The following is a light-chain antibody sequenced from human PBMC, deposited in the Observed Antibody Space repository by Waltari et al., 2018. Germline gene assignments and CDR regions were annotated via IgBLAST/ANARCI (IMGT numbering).Light chain of an antibody. CDR2: DAS. J-gene: IGKJ4*01. CDR3: QQRSNWPLT. Sequence: EIVLTQSPATLSLFPGERATLSCRASQSVSSDLAWYQQKPGQAPRLVLYDASNRATGIPARFSGSGSGTDFTLTISSLEPEDFAVYYCQQRSNWPLTFGGGTRVEIK. CDR1: QSVSSD. V-gene: IGKV3-11*01.